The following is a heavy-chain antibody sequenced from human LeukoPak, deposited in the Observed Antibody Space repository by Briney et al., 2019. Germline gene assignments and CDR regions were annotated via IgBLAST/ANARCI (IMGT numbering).Heavy chain of an antibody. D-gene: IGHD3-22*01. CDR1: GFTFSNYA. J-gene: IGHJ4*02. CDR2: ISGSGGST. V-gene: IGHV3-23*01. CDR3: AKDRYDSSGYSGEFDY. Sequence: GGSLRLSCASSGFTFSNYALAWVRQAPGKGLEWVSAISGSGGSTYYADSVKGRFTISRDNSKNTLYLQMNSLRAEDTAVYYCAKDRYDSSGYSGEFDYWGQGTLVTVSS.